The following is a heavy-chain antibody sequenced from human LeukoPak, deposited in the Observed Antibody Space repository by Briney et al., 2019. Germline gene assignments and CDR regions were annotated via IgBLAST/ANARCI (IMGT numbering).Heavy chain of an antibody. CDR1: GGSISSYY. CDR2: IYYSGST. V-gene: IGHV4-59*12. CDR3: AKDPFALRLGAFDS. D-gene: IGHD3-16*01. Sequence: SQTLSLTCTVSGGSISSYYWSWIRQPPGKGLEWLGYIYYSGSTNYNPSLKSRLTISVDTSKNQFSLKLSSMTAADTAVYYCAKDPFALRLGAFDSWGQGTMVTVSS. J-gene: IGHJ3*01.